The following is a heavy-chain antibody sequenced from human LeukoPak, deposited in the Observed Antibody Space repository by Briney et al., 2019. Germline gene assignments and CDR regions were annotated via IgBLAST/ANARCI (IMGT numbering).Heavy chain of an antibody. CDR2: ISSTSNTI. D-gene: IGHD2-15*01. Sequence: GGSLRLSCAASGFTFSSHTMNWVRQAPGRGLEWVSSISSTSNTIYYADSVKGRFTISRDNAKNSLYLQMNSLRAEDTAVYYCARDLTGVEDRSGGSCYSNWFDPWGQGTLVTVSS. V-gene: IGHV3-48*04. CDR3: ARDLTGVEDRSGGSCYSNWFDP. CDR1: GFTFSSHT. J-gene: IGHJ5*02.